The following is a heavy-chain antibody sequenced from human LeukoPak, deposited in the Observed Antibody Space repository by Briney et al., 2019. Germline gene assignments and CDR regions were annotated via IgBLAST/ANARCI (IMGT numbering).Heavy chain of an antibody. CDR1: GYTFTSYG. Sequence: ASVKVSCKAPGYTFTSYGISWVRQAPGQGLEWMGWISAYNGNTNYALKLQGRVTMTTDTSTSTAYMELSSLRSEDTAVYYCAREPGYGGNRGAFDIWGQGTMVTVSS. V-gene: IGHV1-18*01. J-gene: IGHJ3*02. D-gene: IGHD4-23*01. CDR3: AREPGYGGNRGAFDI. CDR2: ISAYNGNT.